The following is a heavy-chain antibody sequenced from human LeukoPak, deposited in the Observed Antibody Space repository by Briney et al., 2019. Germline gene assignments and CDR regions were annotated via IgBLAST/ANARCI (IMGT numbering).Heavy chain of an antibody. V-gene: IGHV4-34*01. CDR1: GGSFSGYY. D-gene: IGHD3-16*02. CDR2: INHSGST. CDR3: ARAITFGGVIDNYFDY. Sequence: SETLSLTCAVYGGSFSGYYWSWIRQPPGEGLEWIGEINHSGSTNYNPSLKSRVTISVDTSKNQFSLKLSSVTAADTAVYYCARAITFGGVIDNYFDYWGQGTLVTVSS. J-gene: IGHJ4*02.